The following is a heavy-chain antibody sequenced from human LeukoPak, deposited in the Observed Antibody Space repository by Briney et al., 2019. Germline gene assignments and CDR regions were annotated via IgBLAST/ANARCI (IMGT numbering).Heavy chain of an antibody. Sequence: SSETLSLTCTVSGDSISSGGYYWTWIRQHPGEGLEWIGCISYSGSTYYNPSLKSRVTISVDTSKSQFSLKLSSVTAADTAVYYCARAPKKLRSSSWPQDWGQGTLVTVSS. V-gene: IGHV4-31*03. CDR1: GDSISSGGYY. J-gene: IGHJ4*02. CDR2: ISYSGST. D-gene: IGHD6-13*01. CDR3: ARAPKKLRSSSWPQD.